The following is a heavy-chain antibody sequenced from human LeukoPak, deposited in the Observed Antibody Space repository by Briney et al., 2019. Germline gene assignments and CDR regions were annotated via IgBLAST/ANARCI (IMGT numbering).Heavy chain of an antibody. J-gene: IGHJ4*02. Sequence: SETLSLTCTVSGCSISSCSYHWGWIRQPPGKGLEWIGSIYYSGNTYYNPSLKSRVTISGDNSKNQFSLKLSAVTAADTAVYYCARLAGYSSGWYEEGFDYWGQGTLVSVSS. D-gene: IGHD6-19*01. CDR3: ARLAGYSSGWYEEGFDY. CDR1: GCSISSCSYH. CDR2: IYYSGNT. V-gene: IGHV4-39*01.